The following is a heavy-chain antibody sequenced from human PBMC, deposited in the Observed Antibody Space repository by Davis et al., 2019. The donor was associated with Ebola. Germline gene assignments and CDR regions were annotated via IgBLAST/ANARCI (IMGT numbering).Heavy chain of an antibody. CDR1: GFTFSSYA. J-gene: IGHJ4*02. V-gene: IGHV3-64*01. D-gene: IGHD3-10*01. CDR3: ARVRGPSFFDY. Sequence: GESLKIPCATPGFTFSSYAMHWVRQAPGKGLEYVSAISSNGGSTYYANSVKGRFTISRDNSKNTLYLQMGSLRAEDMAVYYCARVRGPSFFDYWGQGTLVTVSS. CDR2: ISSNGGST.